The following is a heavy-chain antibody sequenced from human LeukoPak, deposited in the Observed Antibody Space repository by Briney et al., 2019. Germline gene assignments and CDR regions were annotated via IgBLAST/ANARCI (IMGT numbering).Heavy chain of an antibody. J-gene: IGHJ3*02. CDR1: GYTFTSYY. V-gene: IGHV1-46*01. CDR2: INPSGGST. D-gene: IGHD3-22*01. CDR3: ARGRYYDSSGYFYPKADAFDI. Sequence: ASVKVSCKASGYTFTSYYMHWVRQAPGQGLEWMGIINPSGGSTSYAQKFQGRVTMTRDMSTSTVYMELSSPRSEDTAVYYCARGRYYDSSGYFYPKADAFDIWGQGTMVTVSS.